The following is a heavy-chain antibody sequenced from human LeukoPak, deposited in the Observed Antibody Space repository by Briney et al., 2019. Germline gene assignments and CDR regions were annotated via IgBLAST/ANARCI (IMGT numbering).Heavy chain of an antibody. J-gene: IGHJ4*02. V-gene: IGHV4-39*01. CDR3: ARVPLEYYFDY. CDR1: GGSISSSFYC. Sequence: PSETLSLTCTVSGGSISSSFYCWGWIRQPPGKGLEWIGSICYSGSTYYNPSLKSRVTISVDTSKNQFSLKLSSVTAADTAVYYCARVPLEYYFDYWGQGTLVTVSS. CDR2: ICYSGST.